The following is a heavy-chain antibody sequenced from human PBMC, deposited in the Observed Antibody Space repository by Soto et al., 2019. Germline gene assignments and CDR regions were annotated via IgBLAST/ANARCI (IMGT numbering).Heavy chain of an antibody. V-gene: IGHV4-31*03. D-gene: IGHD6-6*01. CDR1: GGSISSGGYY. CDR3: AREDRSSSYYYGMDA. J-gene: IGHJ6*02. Sequence: NLSLTCTVSGGSISSGGYYWSWIRQHPGKGLEWIGYIYYSGSTYYNPSLKSRVTISVDTSKNQFSLKLSSVTAADTAVYYCAREDRSSSYYYGMDAWGQGTTVTVSS. CDR2: IYYSGST.